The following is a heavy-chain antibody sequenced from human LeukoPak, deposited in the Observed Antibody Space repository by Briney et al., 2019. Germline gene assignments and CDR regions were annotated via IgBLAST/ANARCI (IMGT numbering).Heavy chain of an antibody. V-gene: IGHV4-59*01. CDR2: IYYSGSN. J-gene: IGHJ4*02. Sequence: SETLSLTCTVSGGSISNYYCGWFRQPPGKELEWIAYIYYSGSNNYNPSLKSRVTISVDTTNNHYSLKLSSVTAADTAVYYCARFSNNYDILTGYPMYYFDYWGQGTLVTVSS. D-gene: IGHD3-9*01. CDR1: GGSISNYY. CDR3: ARFSNNYDILTGYPMYYFDY.